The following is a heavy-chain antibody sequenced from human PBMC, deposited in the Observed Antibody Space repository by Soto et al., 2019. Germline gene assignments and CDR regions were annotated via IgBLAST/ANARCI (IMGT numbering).Heavy chain of an antibody. Sequence: ASVKVSCKASGYIFVNYAINWVRQAPGHRLEWIGWINPVNGNTKYSQKFQGRVTITRDTSASTAYMEVSGLRSEDTAMFYCAREGYYGSGSYNFWGQGTPVTVS. CDR2: INPVNGNT. CDR3: AREGYYGSGSYNF. J-gene: IGHJ4*02. V-gene: IGHV1-3*01. D-gene: IGHD3-10*01. CDR1: GYIFVNYA.